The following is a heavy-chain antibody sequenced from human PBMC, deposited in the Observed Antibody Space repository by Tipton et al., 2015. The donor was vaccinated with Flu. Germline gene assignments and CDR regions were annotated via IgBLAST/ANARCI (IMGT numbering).Heavy chain of an antibody. CDR2: IYYSGST. Sequence: TLSLTCTVSGGSISSYYWSWIRQPPGKGLKWIGYIYYSGSTNYNPSLKSRVTISVDTSKNQFSLKLSSVTAADTAVYYCARGDCSSTSCLDYWGQGTLVTVSS. CDR3: ARGDCSSTSCLDY. D-gene: IGHD2-2*01. J-gene: IGHJ4*02. CDR1: GGSISSYY. V-gene: IGHV4-59*01.